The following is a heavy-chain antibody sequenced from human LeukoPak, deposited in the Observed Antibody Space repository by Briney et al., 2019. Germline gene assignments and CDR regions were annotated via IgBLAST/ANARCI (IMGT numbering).Heavy chain of an antibody. Sequence: NPGGSLRLSCAASGFTFSSYAMSWVRQAPGKGLEWVSAISGSGGSTYYADSVKGRFTISRDNSKNTLYLQMNSLRAEDTAVYYCAKVRGWSYYFDYWGQGTLVTVSS. CDR1: GFTFSSYA. V-gene: IGHV3-23*01. D-gene: IGHD6-19*01. CDR3: AKVRGWSYYFDY. J-gene: IGHJ4*02. CDR2: ISGSGGST.